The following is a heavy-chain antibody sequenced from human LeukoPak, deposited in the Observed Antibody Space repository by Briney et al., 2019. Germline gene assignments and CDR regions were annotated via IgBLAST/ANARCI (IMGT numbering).Heavy chain of an antibody. V-gene: IGHV4-61*02. D-gene: IGHD6-13*01. CDR2: IYPSGST. CDR1: GASLSSGSYY. J-gene: IGHJ4*02. CDR3: ARRPGIAAAGIDY. Sequence: PSETLSLTCTVSGASLSSGSYYWSWIRQPAGKGLEWIGRIYPSGSTDYNPSLKSRVTISVDTSKNQFSLKLSSVTAADTAVYYCARRPGIAAAGIDYWGQGTLVTVSS.